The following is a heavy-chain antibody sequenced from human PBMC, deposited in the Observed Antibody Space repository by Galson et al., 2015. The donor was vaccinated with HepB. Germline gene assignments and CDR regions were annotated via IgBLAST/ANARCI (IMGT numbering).Heavy chain of an antibody. J-gene: IGHJ5*02. V-gene: IGHV3-11*01. CDR1: GFIFSDYQ. CDR2: ISSSGTTK. D-gene: IGHD3-10*01. Sequence: GSLRLSCAASGFIFSDYQMTWIRQAPGQGPECISYISSSGTTKDYAGSVKGRFTISRDNAKNSLYLQMNNLRVDDTADYYCARAAGRLDPWGQGTRVTVSS. CDR3: ARAAGRLDP.